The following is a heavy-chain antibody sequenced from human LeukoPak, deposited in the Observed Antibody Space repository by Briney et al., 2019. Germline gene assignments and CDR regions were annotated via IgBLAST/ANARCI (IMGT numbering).Heavy chain of an antibody. Sequence: SETLSLTCPVSGGSISSSSYYWGWIRQPQGKGLEWIGSIYYSGSTYYNPSLKSRVTISVDTSKNQFSLKLSSVTAADTAVYYCARQLLRFVELSQNWFDPWGQGTLVTVSS. D-gene: IGHD3-10*01. CDR3: ARQLLRFVELSQNWFDP. CDR2: IYYSGST. V-gene: IGHV4-39*01. J-gene: IGHJ5*02. CDR1: GGSISSSSYY.